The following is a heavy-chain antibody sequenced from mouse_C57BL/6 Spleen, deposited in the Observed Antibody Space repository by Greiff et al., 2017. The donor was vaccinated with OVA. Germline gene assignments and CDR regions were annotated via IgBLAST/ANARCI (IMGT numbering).Heavy chain of an antibody. J-gene: IGHJ3*01. CDR1: GYTFTSYW. CDR2: IHPNSGST. Sequence: QVHVKQPGAELVKPGASVKLSCKASGYTFTSYWMHWVKQRPGQGLEWIGMIHPNSGSTNYNEKFKSKATLTVDKSSSTAYMQLSSLTSEDSAVYYCARRGDYDVGFAYWGQGTLVTVSA. V-gene: IGHV1-64*01. D-gene: IGHD2-4*01. CDR3: ARRGDYDVGFAY.